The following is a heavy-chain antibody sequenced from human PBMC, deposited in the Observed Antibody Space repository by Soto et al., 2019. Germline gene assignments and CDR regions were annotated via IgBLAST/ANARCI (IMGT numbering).Heavy chain of an antibody. D-gene: IGHD6-19*01. Sequence: PGGSLRLSCAASGFTFSGSAMHWVRQASGKGLEWVGRIRSKANSYATAYAASVKGRFTISRDDSKNTAYLQMNSLKTEDTAVYYCTRPPYSSGWYEGAFDIWGQGTMVTVS. J-gene: IGHJ3*02. V-gene: IGHV3-73*01. CDR1: GFTFSGSA. CDR2: IRSKANSYAT. CDR3: TRPPYSSGWYEGAFDI.